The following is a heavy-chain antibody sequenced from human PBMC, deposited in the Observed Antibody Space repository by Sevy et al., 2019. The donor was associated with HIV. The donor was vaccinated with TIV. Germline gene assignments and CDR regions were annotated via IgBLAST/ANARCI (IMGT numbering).Heavy chain of an antibody. Sequence: GGSLRLSCAASGFTFDDYGMSWVRQVPGKGPEWVSGINWSGGSTGYADTVKGRFTISREKAKNSLYLQMKSLRAEDTALYYCARDPPSYYDYRSGYHDYWGQGIRVTVSS. CDR3: ARDPPSYYDYRSGYHDY. CDR1: GFTFDDYG. J-gene: IGHJ4*02. V-gene: IGHV3-20*04. D-gene: IGHD3-3*01. CDR2: INWSGGST.